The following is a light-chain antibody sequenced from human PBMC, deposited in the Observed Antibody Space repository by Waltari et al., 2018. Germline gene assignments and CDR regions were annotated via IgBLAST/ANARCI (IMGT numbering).Light chain of an antibody. V-gene: IGLV1-44*01. J-gene: IGLJ2*01. Sequence: QSVLTQSPSASGTSGQRVTLSCSGSSSNIGRDIVNWYRHLPGTAPKLLIYNNNQRPSGVPDRFSGSKSGTSASRAISGLQSEDEADYYCAAWDDSLNGVVFGGGTKLSVL. CDR1: SSNIGRDI. CDR3: AAWDDSLNGVV. CDR2: NNN.